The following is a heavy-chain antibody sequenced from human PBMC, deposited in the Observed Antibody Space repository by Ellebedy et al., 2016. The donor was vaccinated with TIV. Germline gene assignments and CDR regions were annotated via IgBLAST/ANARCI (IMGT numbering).Heavy chain of an antibody. J-gene: IGHJ4*02. Sequence: SVKVSXXASGGTFSSYAISWVRQAPGQGLEWMGGIIPIFGTANYAQKFQGRVTITADESTSTAYMELRSLRSDDTAVYYCARGKNFGGVIVMGVDYWGQGTLVTVSS. CDR3: ARGKNFGGVIVMGVDY. D-gene: IGHD3-16*02. CDR1: GGTFSSYA. V-gene: IGHV1-69*13. CDR2: IIPIFGTA.